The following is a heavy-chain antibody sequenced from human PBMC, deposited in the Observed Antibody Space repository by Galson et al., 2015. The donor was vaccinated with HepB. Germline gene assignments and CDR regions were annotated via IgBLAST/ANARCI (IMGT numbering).Heavy chain of an antibody. J-gene: IGHJ5*01. CDR2: ITGKGDST. Sequence: FLRLSCAASGFAFGSHAMSWVRQAPGRGLEWISGITGKGDSTFYADSVKGRFTVSKDNSNNMLYLQINSLRAEDAGLYFCAKGYGLFDSWGQGILVTVSS. V-gene: IGHV3-23*01. CDR1: GFAFGSHA. D-gene: IGHD5-18*01. CDR3: AKGYGLFDS.